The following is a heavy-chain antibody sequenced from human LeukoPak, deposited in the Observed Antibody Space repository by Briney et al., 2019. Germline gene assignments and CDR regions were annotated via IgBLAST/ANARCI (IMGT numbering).Heavy chain of an antibody. CDR2: INPNGGGT. CDR3: ARSHDYNNYVGT. J-gene: IGHJ5*02. CDR1: GYSFTAYH. D-gene: IGHD4-11*01. Sequence: GASVKVSCKGSGYSFTAYHIHWVRQAPGQGLEWMGWINPNGGGTIFAQRFQGRVTMTRDTSISTAYMELSSLRSDDTAVYYCARSHDYNNYVGTWGLGALVTVSS. V-gene: IGHV1-2*02.